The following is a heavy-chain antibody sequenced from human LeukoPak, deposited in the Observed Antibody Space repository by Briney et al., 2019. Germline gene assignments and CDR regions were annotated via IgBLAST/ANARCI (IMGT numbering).Heavy chain of an antibody. D-gene: IGHD4-17*01. CDR1: GFTFSDYY. CDR3: ARARGASGATVPHYYYYMDV. J-gene: IGHJ6*03. V-gene: IGHV3-11*01. Sequence: GGSLRLSCAASGFTFSDYYMSWIRQAPGKGLEWVSYISSSGSTIYYADSVKGRFTISRDNAKNSLYLQMNSLRAEDTAVYYCARARGASGATVPHYYYYMDVWGRGTTVTISS. CDR2: ISSSGSTI.